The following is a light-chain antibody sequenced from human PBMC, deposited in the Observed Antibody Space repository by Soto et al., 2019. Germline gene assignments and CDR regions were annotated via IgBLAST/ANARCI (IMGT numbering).Light chain of an antibody. CDR1: QDISTN. CDR3: QQANRVPLS. CDR2: AAS. V-gene: IGKV1-12*01. J-gene: IGKJ5*01. Sequence: IQMTQSPSSVSASVGDRVTITCRASQDISTNLAWYQQKPGKAPKLLIYAASSLQSGVPPRFSGSGSGTDFTLTISSLQPEDFAIYYCQQANRVPLSFGQGTRLEIK.